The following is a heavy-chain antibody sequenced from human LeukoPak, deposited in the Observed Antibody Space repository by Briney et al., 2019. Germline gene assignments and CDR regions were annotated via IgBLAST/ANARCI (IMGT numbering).Heavy chain of an antibody. CDR3: AREVLPYYYDSSGSLLGSP. V-gene: IGHV4-31*03. D-gene: IGHD3-22*01. J-gene: IGHJ5*02. Sequence: SETLSLTCTVSGGSISSGGYYWSWIRQHPGKGLEWIGYIYYSGSTYYNPSLKSRVTISVDTSKNQFSLKLSSVTAADTAVYYCAREVLPYYYDSSGSLLGSPWGQGTLVTVSS. CDR2: IYYSGST. CDR1: GGSISSGGYY.